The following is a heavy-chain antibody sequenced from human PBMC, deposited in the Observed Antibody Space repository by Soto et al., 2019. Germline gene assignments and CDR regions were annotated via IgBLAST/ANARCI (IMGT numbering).Heavy chain of an antibody. V-gene: IGHV1-69*12. CDR2: IIPIFGTA. Sequence: QVQLVQSGAEVKKPGSSVKVSCKASGGTFSSYAISWVRQAPGQGLEWMGGIIPIFGTANYAQKFQGRVTITADESTNTAYMELRSRGSYDTAGYCCAGGGCISTSCPPCEYWGQGTLVTVSS. D-gene: IGHD2-2*01. CDR3: AGGGCISTSCPPCEY. CDR1: GGTFSSYA. J-gene: IGHJ1*01.